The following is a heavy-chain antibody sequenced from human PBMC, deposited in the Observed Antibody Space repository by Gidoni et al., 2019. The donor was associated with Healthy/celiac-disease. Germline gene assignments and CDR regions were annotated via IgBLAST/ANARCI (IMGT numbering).Heavy chain of an antibody. CDR1: GFTFSSYA. CDR3: ARGSRGYSGYDIGYFDY. D-gene: IGHD5-12*01. CDR2: ISYDGSNK. V-gene: IGHV3-30-3*01. Sequence: QVQLVESGGGVVQPGRSLRLSCAASGFTFSSYAMHWVRQAPGKGLEWVAVISYDGSNKYYADSVKGRFTISRDNSKNTLYLQMNSLRAEDTAVYYCARGSRGYSGYDIGYFDYWGQGTLVTVSS. J-gene: IGHJ4*02.